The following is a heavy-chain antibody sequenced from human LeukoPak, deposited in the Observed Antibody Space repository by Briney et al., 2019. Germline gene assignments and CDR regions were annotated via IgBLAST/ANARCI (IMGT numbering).Heavy chain of an antibody. CDR1: GFIFSSYS. J-gene: IGHJ4*02. CDR2: ISSSSSYI. CDR3: ARGIWSGYPHYFDY. Sequence: GGSLRLSCAASGFIFSSYSMNWVRQAPGKGLEWVSSISSSSSYIYYADSVKGRFTISRGSAKNSLYLQMNSLRVEDTAVYYCARGIWSGYPHYFDYWGQGTLVTVSP. V-gene: IGHV3-21*01. D-gene: IGHD3-3*01.